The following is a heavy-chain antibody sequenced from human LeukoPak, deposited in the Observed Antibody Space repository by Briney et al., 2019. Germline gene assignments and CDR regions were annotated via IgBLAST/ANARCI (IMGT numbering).Heavy chain of an antibody. CDR1: GFTFSSYA. CDR3: ARDQWSNLEWFQYTPRYYYYMDV. Sequence: GGSLRLSCAASGFTFSSYAMHWVRQAPGKGLEWVAVISYDGSNKYYADSVKGRFTISRDNSKNTLYLQMNSLRAEDTAVYYCARDQWSNLEWFQYTPRYYYYMDVWGKGTTVTVSS. J-gene: IGHJ6*03. V-gene: IGHV3-30-3*01. CDR2: ISYDGSNK. D-gene: IGHD3-3*01.